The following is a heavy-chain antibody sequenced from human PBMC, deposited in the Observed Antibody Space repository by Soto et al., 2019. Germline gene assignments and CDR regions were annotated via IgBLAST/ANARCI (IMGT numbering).Heavy chain of an antibody. CDR1: GGSFSGYY. CDR3: ARDGYYYYGMDV. V-gene: IGHV4-34*01. Sequence: SETLSLTCAVYGGSFSGYYWSWIRQPPGKGLEWIGEINHSGSTNYNPSLKSRVTISVDTSKNQFSLKLSSVTAADTAVYYCARDGYYYYGMDVWGQGTTVTVSS. J-gene: IGHJ6*02. CDR2: INHSGST.